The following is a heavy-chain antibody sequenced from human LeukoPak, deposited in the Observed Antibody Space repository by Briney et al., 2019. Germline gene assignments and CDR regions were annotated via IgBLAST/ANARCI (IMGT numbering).Heavy chain of an antibody. J-gene: IGHJ4*02. D-gene: IGHD2-2*01. Sequence: GGSLRLSCAASGFTFGSYGMHWVRQAPGKGLEWVSAISGSGGSTYYADSVKGRFTISRDNSKNTLYLQMNSLRAEDTAVYYCAKDIVPAAMYYFDYWGQGTLVTVSS. V-gene: IGHV3-23*01. CDR2: ISGSGGST. CDR3: AKDIVPAAMYYFDY. CDR1: GFTFGSYG.